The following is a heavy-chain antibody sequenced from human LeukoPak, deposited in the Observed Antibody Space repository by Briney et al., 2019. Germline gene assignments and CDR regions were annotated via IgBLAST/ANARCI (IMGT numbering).Heavy chain of an antibody. CDR3: TRYDPAATGGWFDP. CDR2: VHYNGNT. D-gene: IGHD2-15*01. J-gene: IGHJ5*02. V-gene: IGHV4-39*01. CDR1: GGSISSSNYY. Sequence: SGTLSLTCTVSGGSISSSNYYWGWIRQPPGKGLEWIGIVHYNGNTYYNPSLKSRVTISVDTSKSQFSLELSSVAAADTAVYYCTRYDPAATGGWFDPWGQGTLVTVSS.